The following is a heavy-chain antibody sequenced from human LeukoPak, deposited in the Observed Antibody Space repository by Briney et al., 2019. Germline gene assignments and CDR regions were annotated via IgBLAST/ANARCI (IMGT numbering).Heavy chain of an antibody. D-gene: IGHD6-6*01. V-gene: IGHV3-33*08. CDR3: ARDGPKSIAARKYFDY. J-gene: IGHJ4*02. CDR1: GFTFSSYA. CDR2: IWYDGSNK. Sequence: GGSLRLSCAASGFTFSSYAMSWVRQAPGKGLEWVAVIWYDGSNKYYADSVKGRFTISRDNSKNTLYLQMNSLRAEDTAVYYCARDGPKSIAARKYFDYWGQGTLVTVSS.